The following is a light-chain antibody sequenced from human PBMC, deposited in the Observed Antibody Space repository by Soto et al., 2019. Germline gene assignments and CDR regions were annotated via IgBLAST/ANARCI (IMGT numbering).Light chain of an antibody. CDR2: GPS. CDR3: QQYNNWPPYT. V-gene: IGKV3-15*01. CDR1: QSVSSN. J-gene: IGKJ2*01. Sequence: EIVMTQSPSTLAVSPGERATLSCRASQSVSSNLAWYQQRPGQAPRLLISGPSTRATGIPARFSGSGSGTEFTLTISSLQSEDFAVYHCQQYNNWPPYTFGQGTKLEFK.